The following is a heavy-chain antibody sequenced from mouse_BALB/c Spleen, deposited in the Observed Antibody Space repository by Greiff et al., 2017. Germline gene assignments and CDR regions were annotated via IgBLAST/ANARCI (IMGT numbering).Heavy chain of an antibody. J-gene: IGHJ4*01. CDR1: GFTFSDYY. D-gene: IGHD2-14*01. Sequence: DVMLVESGGGLVKPGGSLKLSCAASGFTFSDYYMYWVRQTPEKRLEWVATISDGGSYTYYPDSVKGRFTISRDNAKNNLYLQMSSLKSEDTAMYYCARGGVRRAMDYWGQGTSVTVSS. V-gene: IGHV5-4*02. CDR2: ISDGGSYT. CDR3: ARGGVRRAMDY.